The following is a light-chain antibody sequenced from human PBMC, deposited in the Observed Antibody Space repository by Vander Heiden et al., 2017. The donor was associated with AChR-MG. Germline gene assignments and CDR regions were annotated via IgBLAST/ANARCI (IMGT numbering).Light chain of an antibody. J-gene: IGLJ1*01. Sequence: SSVLTQSPSVPVAPGPTARITCGGTNIGSKHVHWYRQRPGQAPVLVVFYSSRRPSGIPERFSGSNSGNTATLTISRVEAGDEADYYCQVWDSSSAHSVFGTATKVTGL. V-gene: IGLV3-21*02. CDR2: YSS. CDR3: QVWDSSSAHSV. CDR1: NIGSKH.